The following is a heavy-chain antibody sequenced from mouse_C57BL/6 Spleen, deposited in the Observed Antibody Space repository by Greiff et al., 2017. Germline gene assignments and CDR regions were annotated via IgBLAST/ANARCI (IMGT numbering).Heavy chain of an antibody. CDR2: IYPGDGAT. V-gene: IGHV1-80*01. CDR3: ARRGYGNPAWFAY. D-gene: IGHD2-1*01. J-gene: IGHJ3*01. Sequence: VQLQQSGAELVKPGASVKISCKASGYAFSSYWMNWVKQRPGKGLEWIGQIYPGDGATNYNGKFKGKATLTADKSSSTAYMQLSSLTSEDSAVYFCARRGYGNPAWFAYWGQGALVTVSA. CDR1: GYAFSSYW.